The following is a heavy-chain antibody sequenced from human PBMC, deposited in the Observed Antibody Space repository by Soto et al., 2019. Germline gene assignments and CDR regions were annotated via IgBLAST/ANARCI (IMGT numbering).Heavy chain of an antibody. Sequence: ASVKVSCKASGYTVTGYFIHWVRQAPGQGLEWMGSINPNSGVTNYAERFRGRVTMTRDMSARTAYMDLSSLRFDDTAVYYCARESYNHEGFDIRGQGKMVTVSS. CDR2: INPNSGVT. CDR3: ARESYNHEGFDI. J-gene: IGHJ3*02. D-gene: IGHD3-10*01. CDR1: GYTVTGYF. V-gene: IGHV1-2*02.